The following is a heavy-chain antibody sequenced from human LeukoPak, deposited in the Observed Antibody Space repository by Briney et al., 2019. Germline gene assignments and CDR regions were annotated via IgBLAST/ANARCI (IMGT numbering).Heavy chain of an antibody. D-gene: IGHD2-15*01. V-gene: IGHV3-53*01. CDR2: IYSGGNT. CDR3: ARAYCSGGSCYFDY. J-gene: IGHJ4*02. Sequence: PGGSLRLSCAASGFTFSTYAMSWVRQAPGKGLEWVSLIYSGGNTYYADSVKGRFSISRDNSKNTLYLQMNSLRAEDTAVYYCARAYCSGGSCYFDYWGQGALVTVSS. CDR1: GFTFSTYA.